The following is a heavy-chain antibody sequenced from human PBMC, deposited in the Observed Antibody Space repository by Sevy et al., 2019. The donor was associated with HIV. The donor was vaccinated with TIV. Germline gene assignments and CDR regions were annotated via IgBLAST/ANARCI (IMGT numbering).Heavy chain of an antibody. CDR1: GFTFDDYG. V-gene: IGHV3-20*01. CDR2: INWNGGST. J-gene: IGHJ6*03. D-gene: IGHD3-22*01. Sequence: GGSLRLSCAASGFTFDDYGMSWVRQAPGKGLEWVSGINWNGGSTGYADSVKGRFTISGDNAKNSLYLQRNSLSAEDTALYHCARAGDYDSSGPSVGYYYYYYMDVWGKGTTVTVSS. CDR3: ARAGDYDSSGPSVGYYYYYYMDV.